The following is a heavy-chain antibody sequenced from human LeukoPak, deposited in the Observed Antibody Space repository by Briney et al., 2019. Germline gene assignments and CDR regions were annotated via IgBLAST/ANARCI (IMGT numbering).Heavy chain of an antibody. CDR2: IKSKTDGGTT. Sequence: PGGSLRLSCAASGFTFSSYWMSWVRQAPGKGLEWVGRIKSKTDGGTTDYAAPVKGRFTISRDDSKNTLYLQMNSLKTEDTAVYYCTTATRTVCSSTSCRGGWGQGTLVTVSS. CDR1: GFTFSSYW. J-gene: IGHJ4*02. D-gene: IGHD2-2*01. V-gene: IGHV3-15*01. CDR3: TTATRTVCSSTSCRGG.